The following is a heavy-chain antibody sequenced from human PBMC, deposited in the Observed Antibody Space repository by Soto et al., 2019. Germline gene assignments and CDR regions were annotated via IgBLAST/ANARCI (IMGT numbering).Heavy chain of an antibody. Sequence: GGSLRLSCAASGFTFSSYSMNWVRQAPGKGLEWVSSISSSSSYIYYADSVKGRFTISRDNAKNSLYLQMNSLRAEDTAVYYCARDSPYCSGGSCYTYYYYGMDVWGQGTTVTVSS. CDR2: ISSSSSYI. V-gene: IGHV3-21*01. CDR3: ARDSPYCSGGSCYTYYYYGMDV. CDR1: GFTFSSYS. D-gene: IGHD2-15*01. J-gene: IGHJ6*01.